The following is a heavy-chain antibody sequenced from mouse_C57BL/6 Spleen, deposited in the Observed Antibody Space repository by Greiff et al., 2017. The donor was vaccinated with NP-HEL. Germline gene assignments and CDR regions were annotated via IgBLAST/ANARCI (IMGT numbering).Heavy chain of an antibody. V-gene: IGHV5-9-1*02. CDR1: GFTFSSYA. CDR3: TRDRGYFDY. CDR2: ISSGGDYI. J-gene: IGHJ2*01. Sequence: EVQLVESGEGLVKPGGSLKLSCAASGFTFSSYAMSWVRQTPEKRLEWVAYISSGGDYIYYADTVKGRFTSSRDNARNTLYLQMSSLKSEDTAMSYCTRDRGYFDYWGQGTTLTVSS.